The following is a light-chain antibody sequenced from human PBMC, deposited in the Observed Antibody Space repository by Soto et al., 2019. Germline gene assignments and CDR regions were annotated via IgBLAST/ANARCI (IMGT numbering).Light chain of an antibody. CDR3: SSYTSSSTRV. CDR2: DVS. V-gene: IGLV2-14*01. Sequence: QSALTQAASVSGSPGQSITIACTGTSSDVGGYNYVSWYQQHPGKAPKLVIFDVSDRPSGVSNRFSGSKSGNTASLTISGLQAEDEADYYCSSYTSSSTRVFGTGTKLTVL. J-gene: IGLJ1*01. CDR1: SSDVGGYNY.